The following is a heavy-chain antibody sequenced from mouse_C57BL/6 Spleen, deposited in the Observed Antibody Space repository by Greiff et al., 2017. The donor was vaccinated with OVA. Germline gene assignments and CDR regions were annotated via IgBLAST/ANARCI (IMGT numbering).Heavy chain of an antibody. D-gene: IGHD2-3*01. CDR2: INPNNGGT. Sequence: VQLKESGPELVKPGASVKLPCKASGYTFTDYNMHWVKQSHGQSLEWIGDINPNNGGTIYNQKFKGKATLTVDKSSSTAYMERRSLTSEDTAVYYCARRIYDDTELAYWGQGTLVTVSA. CDR1: GYTFTDYN. CDR3: ARRIYDDTELAY. V-gene: IGHV1-18*01. J-gene: IGHJ3*01.